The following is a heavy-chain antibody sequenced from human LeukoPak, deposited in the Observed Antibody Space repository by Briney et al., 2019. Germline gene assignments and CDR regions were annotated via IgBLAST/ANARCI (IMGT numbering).Heavy chain of an antibody. D-gene: IGHD6-19*01. V-gene: IGHV3-9*01. CDR1: GFTFDDYA. CDR3: AKDRLSVAGGDFDY. J-gene: IGHJ4*02. Sequence: GGSLRLSCAASGFTFDDYAMHWVRQAPGKGLEWVSGISWNSGSIGYADSVKGRFTISRDNAKNSLYLQMNSLRAEDTALYYCAKDRLSVAGGDFDYWGQGTLVTVSS. CDR2: ISWNSGSI.